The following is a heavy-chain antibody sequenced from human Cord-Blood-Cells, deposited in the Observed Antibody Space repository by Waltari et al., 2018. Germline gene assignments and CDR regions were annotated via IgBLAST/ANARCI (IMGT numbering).Heavy chain of an antibody. D-gene: IGHD6-13*01. V-gene: IGHV3-53*01. CDR2: IYSGGST. J-gene: IGHJ4*02. Sequence: EVQLVESAGGLLQPGGSLRLSCAASGFTARSTYMSWVRQAPGKGLEWVSVIYSGGSTYYADSVKGRFTISRDNSKNTLYLQMNSLRAEDTAVYYCARDIAAADPVDDYWGQGTLVTVSS. CDR3: ARDIAAADPVDDY. CDR1: GFTARSTY.